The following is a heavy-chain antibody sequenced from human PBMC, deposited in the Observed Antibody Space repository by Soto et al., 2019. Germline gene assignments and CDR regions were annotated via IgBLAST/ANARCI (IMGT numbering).Heavy chain of an antibody. J-gene: IGHJ5*02. D-gene: IGHD6-13*01. CDR3: ARSSHKESWFDP. V-gene: IGHV4-4*07. CDR1: NGSISNFY. Sequence: QVQLQESGPGLVKPSETLSLTCSVSNGSISNFYWNWIRQSAGKGLEWIGRVYTSGRATYNPSLRSRVTMSVDTSKNQFSLKVKSVTAADTAVYYCARSSHKESWFDPWGQGTLVTVSS. CDR2: VYTSGRA.